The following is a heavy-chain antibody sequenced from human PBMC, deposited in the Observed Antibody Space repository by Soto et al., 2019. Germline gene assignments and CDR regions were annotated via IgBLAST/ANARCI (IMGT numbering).Heavy chain of an antibody. Sequence: SETLSLTCTVSGGSISSYYWSWIRQPPGKGLEWIGYIYYSGSTNYNPSLKSRVTISVDTSKNQFSLKLSSVTAADTAVYYCAREKPEYCSGGSCYSGHYYYYMDVWGKGTTVTVSS. CDR3: AREKPEYCSGGSCYSGHYYYYMDV. J-gene: IGHJ6*03. V-gene: IGHV4-59*01. CDR2: IYYSGST. D-gene: IGHD2-15*01. CDR1: GGSISSYY.